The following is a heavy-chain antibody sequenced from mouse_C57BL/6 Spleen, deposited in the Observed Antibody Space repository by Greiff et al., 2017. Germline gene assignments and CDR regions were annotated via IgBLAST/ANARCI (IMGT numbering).Heavy chain of an antibody. D-gene: IGHD1-1*01. V-gene: IGHV3-6*01. CDR1: GYSITSGYY. Sequence: EVQVVESGPGLVKPSQSLSLTCSVTGYSITSGYYWNWIRQFPGNKLEWMGYISYDGSNNYNPSLKNRISITRDTSKNQFFLKLNSVTTEDTATYYCARDPYYGSSFPWYFDVWGTGTTVTVSS. J-gene: IGHJ1*03. CDR3: ARDPYYGSSFPWYFDV. CDR2: ISYDGSN.